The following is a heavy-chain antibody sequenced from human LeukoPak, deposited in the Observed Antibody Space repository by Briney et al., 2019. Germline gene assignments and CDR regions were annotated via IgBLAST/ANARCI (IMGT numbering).Heavy chain of an antibody. J-gene: IGHJ2*01. V-gene: IGHV3-11*05. CDR3: ARGASGTRYFDL. CDR2: ISRIGNYT. Sequence: GGSLRLSCAASGFTFSDYYMNWIRQAPGKGLEWVSYISRIGNYTNYADSVKGRFTISRDNAKNSLYLQLNSLRADDTAVYYCARGASGTRYFDLWGRGTLVTVSS. CDR1: GFTFSDYY. D-gene: IGHD3-10*01.